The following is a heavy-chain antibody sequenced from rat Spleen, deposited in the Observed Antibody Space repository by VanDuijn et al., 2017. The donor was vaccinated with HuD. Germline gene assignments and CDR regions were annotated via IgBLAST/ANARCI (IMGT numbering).Heavy chain of an antibody. CDR3: ARRGRIITGVMDA. V-gene: IGHV5S13*01. D-gene: IGHD1-6*01. J-gene: IGHJ4*01. CDR2: ISSGGGGT. CDR1: GFSLSNYG. Sequence: VQLKESGPGLVQPSQTLSLTCTVSGFSLSNYGVIWVRQPPGKGLEWVASISSGGGGTYYPDSVKGRFTISRDNAKSTLYLQMDSLRSEDTASYYCARRGRIITGVMDAWGQGASVTVSS.